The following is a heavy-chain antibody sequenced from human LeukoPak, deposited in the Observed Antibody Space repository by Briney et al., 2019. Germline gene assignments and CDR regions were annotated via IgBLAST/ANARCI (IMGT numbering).Heavy chain of an antibody. CDR1: GGSLKSNY. Sequence: SETLSLTCSVSGGSLKSNYWTWIRQPAGKGLEWIGRVSTTGSPNYNGFLKSRLTMSVDTSKNQFSLKLSSVTAADTAVYYCARQAGISSVRPLDYWGQGTLVTVS. D-gene: IGHD6-19*01. CDR3: ARQAGISSVRPLDY. J-gene: IGHJ4*02. CDR2: VSTTGSP. V-gene: IGHV4-4*07.